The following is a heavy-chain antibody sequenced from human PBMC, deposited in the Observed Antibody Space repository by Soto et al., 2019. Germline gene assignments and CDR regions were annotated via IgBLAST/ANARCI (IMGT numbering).Heavy chain of an antibody. J-gene: IGHJ4*02. CDR3: ATNEFSVDY. V-gene: IGHV3-23*01. D-gene: IGHD1-1*01. CDR1: GFTFSSYA. Sequence: GGSLRLSCAASGFTFSSYAMSWVRQAPGKGLEWVSDISGSGVCTDYADSVKGRFTISRDNAKNSLYLQMNSLRAEDTAVYYCATNEFSVDYWGQGTLVTVSS. CDR2: ISGSGVCT.